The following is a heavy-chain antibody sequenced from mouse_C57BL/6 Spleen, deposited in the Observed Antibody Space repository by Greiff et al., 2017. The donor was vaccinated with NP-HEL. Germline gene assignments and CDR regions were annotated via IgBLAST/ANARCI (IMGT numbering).Heavy chain of an antibody. D-gene: IGHD2-3*01. CDR1: GFTFSSYA. CDR3: TKIYDGYPWFAY. J-gene: IGHJ3*01. V-gene: IGHV5-9-1*02. CDR2: ISSGGDYI. Sequence: EVQLVESGEGLVKPGGSLKLSCAASGFTFSSYAMSWVRQTPEKRLEWVAYISSGGDYIYYADTVKGRFTISRDNARNTLYLQMSSLKSEDTAMYYCTKIYDGYPWFAYWGQGTLVTVSA.